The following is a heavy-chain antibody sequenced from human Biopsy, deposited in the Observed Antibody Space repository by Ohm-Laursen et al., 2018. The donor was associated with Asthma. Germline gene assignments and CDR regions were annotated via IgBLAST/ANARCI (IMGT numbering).Heavy chain of an antibody. CDR3: VRKAGSCISRTCYSLDF. CDR1: GGTFNTYV. Sequence: SVKVSCKSLGGTFNTYVIGWVRQAPGQGLEWMGGINSVFGTTTYPQKFQDRVTITADDSTSTVYMELSSLRSEDTAVYYCVRKAGSCISRTCYSLDFWGQGILVTVSS. D-gene: IGHD2-2*01. J-gene: IGHJ4*02. CDR2: INSVFGTT. V-gene: IGHV1-69*13.